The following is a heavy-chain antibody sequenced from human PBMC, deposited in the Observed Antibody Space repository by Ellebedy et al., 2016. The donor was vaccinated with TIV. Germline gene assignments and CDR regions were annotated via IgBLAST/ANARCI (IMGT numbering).Heavy chain of an antibody. V-gene: IGHV3-33*08. CDR2: IWYDGSNK. J-gene: IGHJ3*02. Sequence: GESLKISXAASGFTFSSYGMHWVRQAPGKGLEWVAVIWYDGSNKYYADSVKGRFTISRDNSKNTLYLQMNSLRAEDTAVYYCARDVELLLAFDIWGQGTMVTVSS. CDR3: ARDVELLLAFDI. D-gene: IGHD1-26*01. CDR1: GFTFSSYG.